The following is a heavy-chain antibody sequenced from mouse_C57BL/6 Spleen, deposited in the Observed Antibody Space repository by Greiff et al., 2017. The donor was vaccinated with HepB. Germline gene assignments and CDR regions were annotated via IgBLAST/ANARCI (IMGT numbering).Heavy chain of an antibody. CDR3: ARLFLYDYDEGFAY. Sequence: EVKLMESGGGLVQPGGSLKLSCAASGIDFSRYWMSWVRRAPGKGLEWIGEINPDSSTINYAPSLKEKSIISRDNAKNTLYLQMSKVRSEDTARYYCARLFLYDYDEGFAYWGQGTLVTVSA. CDR1: GIDFSRYW. J-gene: IGHJ3*01. V-gene: IGHV4-1*01. CDR2: INPDSSTI. D-gene: IGHD2-4*01.